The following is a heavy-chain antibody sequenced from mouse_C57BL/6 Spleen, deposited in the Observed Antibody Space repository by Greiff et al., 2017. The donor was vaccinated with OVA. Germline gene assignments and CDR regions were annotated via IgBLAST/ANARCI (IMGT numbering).Heavy chain of an antibody. CDR1: GYTFTSYW. CDR2: IDPSDSET. Sequence: QVQLQQPGAELVRPGSSVKLSCKASGYTFTSYWMHWVKQRPIQGLEWIGNIDPSDSETHYNQKFKDKATLTVDKSSSTAYMQLSSLTSEDSAVYYCARSITTVVAPGAYWGQGTLVTVSA. J-gene: IGHJ3*01. CDR3: ARSITTVVAPGAY. D-gene: IGHD1-1*01. V-gene: IGHV1-52*01.